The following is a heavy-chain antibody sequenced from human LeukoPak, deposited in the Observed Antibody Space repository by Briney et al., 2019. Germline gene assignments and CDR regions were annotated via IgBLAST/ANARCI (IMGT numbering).Heavy chain of an antibody. V-gene: IGHV3-23*01. CDR2: ISGSGGRK. CDR3: AKGWYYDVLTGYPGYYFDY. D-gene: IGHD3-9*01. J-gene: IGHJ4*02. Sequence: GGSLRLSCVTSGFTFNIHAMSWVRQAPGKGLEWVSTISGSGGRKNYAESVKGRFTISRDNSKNTVYLQMNSLRADDTALYYCAKGWYYDVLTGYPGYYFDYWGQGTLVTVSS. CDR1: GFTFNIHA.